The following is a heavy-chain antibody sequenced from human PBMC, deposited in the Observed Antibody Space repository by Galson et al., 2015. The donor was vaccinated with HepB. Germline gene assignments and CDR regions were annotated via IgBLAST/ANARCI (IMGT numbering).Heavy chain of an antibody. J-gene: IGHJ6*02. CDR3: AKPHYDFGSGYYSGGMDV. Sequence: SLRLSCAASGFTFSSYGMHWVRQAPGTGLEWVAVISSDGSSEYYEDSVRGRLTISRDNSKNTLYLQMNSLTAEDTAVYYCAKPHYDFGSGYYSGGMDVWGQGTTVTVSS. D-gene: IGHD3-3*01. CDR2: ISSDGSSE. V-gene: IGHV3-30*18. CDR1: GFTFSSYG.